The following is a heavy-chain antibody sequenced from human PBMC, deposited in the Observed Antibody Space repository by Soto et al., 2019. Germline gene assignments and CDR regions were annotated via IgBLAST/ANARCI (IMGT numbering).Heavy chain of an antibody. CDR3: ARRMGSSSLGYAFDI. V-gene: IGHV4-39*07. CDR2: IYYSGST. Sequence: SETLSLTCTASGGSISSSSYYWGWIRQPPGKGLEWIGSIYYSGSTYYNPSLKSRVTISVDTSKNQFSLKLSSVTAADTAVYYCARRMGSSSLGYAFDIWGQGTMVTVSS. J-gene: IGHJ3*02. D-gene: IGHD6-13*01. CDR1: GGSISSSSYY.